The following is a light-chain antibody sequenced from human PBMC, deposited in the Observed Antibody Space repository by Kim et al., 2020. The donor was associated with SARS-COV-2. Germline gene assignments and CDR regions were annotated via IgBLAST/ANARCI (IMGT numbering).Light chain of an antibody. CDR2: AAA. J-gene: IGKJ4*01. CDR3: QEDNSAPLT. Sequence: AAVGDSVTSACGRSQVMSCYLGGYQHKPGIGPKLLIDAAAALQSGFPSPFSGSRSGTDFTGTISRLQTDDVETYYCQEDNSAPLTFGGGTKVDIK. V-gene: IGKV1-27*01. CDR1: QVMSCY.